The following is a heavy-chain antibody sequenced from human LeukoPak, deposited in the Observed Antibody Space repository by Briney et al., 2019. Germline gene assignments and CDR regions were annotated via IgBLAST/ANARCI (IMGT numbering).Heavy chain of an antibody. CDR1: GGSISSYY. Sequence: SETLSLTCTVSGGSISSYYWSWIRQPAGKGLGWIGRIYTSGSTNYNPSLKSRVTMSVDTSKNQFSLKLSSVTAADTAVYYCARDLNSGYDPGYYYYYGMDVWGQGTTVTVSS. CDR2: IYTSGST. J-gene: IGHJ6*02. CDR3: ARDLNSGYDPGYYYYYGMDV. V-gene: IGHV4-4*07. D-gene: IGHD5-12*01.